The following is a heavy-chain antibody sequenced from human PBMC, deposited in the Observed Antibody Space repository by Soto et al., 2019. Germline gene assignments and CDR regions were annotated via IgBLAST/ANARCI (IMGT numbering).Heavy chain of an antibody. Sequence: EVQLLESGGGLVQPGGSLRLSCGGSGFTFNSYAMTWVRQAPGKWLEWVSAISGSGGTTYYANSVKGRFTISRDQSKDTLYLQMTSLRAEDTAIYYCAKDRHYGSGSYSDSYLDYWGQGTLVTVSS. V-gene: IGHV3-23*01. CDR1: GFTFNSYA. D-gene: IGHD3-10*01. CDR2: ISGSGGTT. J-gene: IGHJ4*02. CDR3: AKDRHYGSGSYSDSYLDY.